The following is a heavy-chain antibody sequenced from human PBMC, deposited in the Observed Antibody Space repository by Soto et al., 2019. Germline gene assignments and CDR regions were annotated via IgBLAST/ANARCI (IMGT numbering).Heavy chain of an antibody. Sequence: QVPLVQSGVEVEKPGASVKVSCKASGYTFTSYGVSWVRQAPGQGLEWMGWISAYNGNTNYAQKFKGXVXLTTDTSTSTAYMELRSLRSDDTAVYYCARDVPTVTTGGPDYWGQGTLVTVSS. D-gene: IGHD4-17*01. J-gene: IGHJ4*02. CDR1: GYTFTSYG. V-gene: IGHV1-18*01. CDR2: ISAYNGNT. CDR3: ARDVPTVTTGGPDY.